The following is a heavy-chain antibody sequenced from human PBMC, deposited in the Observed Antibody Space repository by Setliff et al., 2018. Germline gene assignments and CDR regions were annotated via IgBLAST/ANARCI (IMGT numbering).Heavy chain of an antibody. Sequence: GASVKVSCKASGYTFTSSGITWVRQAPGQGLEWMGWISAYTGNTNYAQKLQGRVTMTTDTSTSTAYMELRSLTSDDTAVYYCSRLVRYCTTTTCQRASGDDYWGQGALVTVSS. J-gene: IGHJ4*02. CDR3: SRLVRYCTTTTCQRASGDDY. CDR2: ISAYTGNT. V-gene: IGHV1-18*01. D-gene: IGHD2-8*01. CDR1: GYTFTSSG.